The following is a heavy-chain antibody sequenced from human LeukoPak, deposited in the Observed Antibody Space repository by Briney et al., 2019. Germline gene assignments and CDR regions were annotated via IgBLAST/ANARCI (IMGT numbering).Heavy chain of an antibody. CDR3: AKGTTLFDY. CDR1: GGSLSSDSYY. D-gene: IGHD2/OR15-2a*01. J-gene: IGHJ4*02. V-gene: IGHV4-39*01. Sequence: SETLSLTCTVFGGSLSSDSYYWGWIRQPPGKGLEWIGSIYYSGSTYYNPSLKSRVTISVDTSKNQFSLKLSSVTAADTAVYYCAKGTTLFDYWGQGTLVTVSS. CDR2: IYYSGST.